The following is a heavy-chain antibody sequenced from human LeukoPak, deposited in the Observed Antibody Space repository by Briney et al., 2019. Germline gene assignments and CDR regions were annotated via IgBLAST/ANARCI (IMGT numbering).Heavy chain of an antibody. D-gene: IGHD6-19*01. CDR1: GFIFRDYT. CDR2: IRSSGADI. J-gene: IGHJ4*02. V-gene: IGHV3-21*05. Sequence: GGSLRLSCAASGFIFRDYTMTWVHQAPGKGLKWVSHIRSSGADIRYADFVKGRFTISRDDAKNPLCLQMNSLRAEDTAVYYCARASTAVEDLRMAPAPLFGYWGQGTLVTVSS. CDR3: ARASTAVEDLRMAPAPLFGY.